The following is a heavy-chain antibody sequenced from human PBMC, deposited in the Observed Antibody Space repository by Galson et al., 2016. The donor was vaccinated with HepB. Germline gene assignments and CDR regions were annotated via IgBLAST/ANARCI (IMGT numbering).Heavy chain of an antibody. D-gene: IGHD1-1*01. Sequence: VSGGSISSGGYFWTWIRQHPGKGLEWIGYIYYSGSTYYNPSLKSRITISVDTSKNQFSLRLSSVTAADTAVYYCAIAEAESGPFNFDYWGQGTLVTVSS. CDR1: GGSISSGGYF. CDR2: IYYSGST. J-gene: IGHJ4*02. CDR3: AIAEAESGPFNFDY. V-gene: IGHV4-31*02.